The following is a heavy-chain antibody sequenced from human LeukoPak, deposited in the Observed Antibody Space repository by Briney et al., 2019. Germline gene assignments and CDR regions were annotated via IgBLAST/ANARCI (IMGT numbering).Heavy chain of an antibody. D-gene: IGHD5-18*01. Sequence: GGSLRLSCAASGFAFSTYSMIWVRQAPGKGLEWVSYISSSGSTIYYADSVKGRFTTSRDNAKNSLYLQMNSLRAEDTAVYYCARDTAMAITGGLGDWGQGTLVTVSS. J-gene: IGHJ4*02. V-gene: IGHV3-48*04. CDR3: ARDTAMAITGGLGD. CDR1: GFAFSTYS. CDR2: ISSSGSTI.